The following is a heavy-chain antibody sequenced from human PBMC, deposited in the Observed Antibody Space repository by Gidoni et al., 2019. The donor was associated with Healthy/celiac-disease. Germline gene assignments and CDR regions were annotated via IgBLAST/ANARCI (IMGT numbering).Heavy chain of an antibody. Sequence: QVQLVESGGGVVQPGRSLRLSCAASGFTFRSYGMHWVRQAPGKGLEWVAVISYDGSNKYYADSVKGRFTISRDNSKNTLYLQMNSLRAEDTAVYYCAKDGPLYGSGSFWFDPWGQGTLVTVSS. CDR2: ISYDGSNK. D-gene: IGHD3-10*01. V-gene: IGHV3-30*18. CDR1: GFTFRSYG. CDR3: AKDGPLYGSGSFWFDP. J-gene: IGHJ5*02.